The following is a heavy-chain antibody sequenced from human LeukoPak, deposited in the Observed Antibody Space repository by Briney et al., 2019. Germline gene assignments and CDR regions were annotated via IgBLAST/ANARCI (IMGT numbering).Heavy chain of an antibody. V-gene: IGHV1-3*01. J-gene: IGHJ4*02. CDR3: ARGSTRSSGWYFYFDY. CDR1: GYTFTSYA. Sequence: ALVKVSCKASGYTFTSYAMHWVRQAPGQRLEWMGWINAGNGNTKYSQKFQGRVTITRDTSASTAYMELSSLRSEDTAVYYCARGSTRSSGWYFYFDYWGQGTLVTVSS. CDR2: INAGNGNT. D-gene: IGHD6-19*01.